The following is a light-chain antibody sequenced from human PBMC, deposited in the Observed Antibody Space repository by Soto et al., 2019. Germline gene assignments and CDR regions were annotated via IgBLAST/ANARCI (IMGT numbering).Light chain of an antibody. J-gene: IGLJ2*01. CDR2: EVR. CDR3: GSYTGSSSLV. CDR1: SSDVGGYNY. Sequence: QSALTQPASVSGSPGQSITISCTGTSSDVGGYNYVSWYQQHPDKAPKLMIYEVRNRPSGVSNRVSGSKSGNTAFLTISGLQGEYEAEYCCGSYTGSSSLVFGGGTKLTVL. V-gene: IGLV2-14*01.